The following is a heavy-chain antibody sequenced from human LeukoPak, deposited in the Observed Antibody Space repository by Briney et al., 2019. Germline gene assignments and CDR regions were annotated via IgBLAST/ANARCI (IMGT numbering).Heavy chain of an antibody. D-gene: IGHD4-17*01. CDR2: ISSSSSYI. Sequence: GGSLRLSCAASGFTFSSYSMNWVRQAPGKGLEWVSSISSSSSYIYYADSVKGRFTTSRDNAKNSLYLQMNSLRAEDTAVYYCARDSLTTVTPPYYMDVWGKGTTVTISS. CDR1: GFTFSSYS. J-gene: IGHJ6*03. CDR3: ARDSLTTVTPPYYMDV. V-gene: IGHV3-21*01.